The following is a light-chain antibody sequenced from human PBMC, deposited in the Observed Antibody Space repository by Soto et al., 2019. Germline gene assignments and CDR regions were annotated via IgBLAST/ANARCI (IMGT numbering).Light chain of an antibody. CDR2: DDN. J-gene: IGLJ1*01. V-gene: IGLV1-51*01. Sequence: QSVLTQPPSVSATPGQKVTISCSGSTSNIGNNYVSWYQQFPGSAPKLLIYDDNKRPSGVSNRFSGSKSGKTASLTISGLQAEDEADYYCSSYISSSTLYVFGTGTKVTVL. CDR3: SSYISSSTLYV. CDR1: TSNIGNNY.